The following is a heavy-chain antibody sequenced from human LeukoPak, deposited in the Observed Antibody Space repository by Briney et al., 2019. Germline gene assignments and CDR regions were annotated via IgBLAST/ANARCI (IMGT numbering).Heavy chain of an antibody. Sequence: GGSLRLSCAASGFTFSYYWMSWVRQAPGKGLEWVAYIKEDGSDKYYVDSVKGRFTISRDDAKTTLYLQMNALRADDTAFYYCARAGGRGTVDSWGQGTLVTVSS. V-gene: IGHV3-7*01. CDR1: GFTFSYYW. J-gene: IGHJ4*02. D-gene: IGHD1-1*01. CDR2: IKEDGSDK. CDR3: ARAGGRGTVDS.